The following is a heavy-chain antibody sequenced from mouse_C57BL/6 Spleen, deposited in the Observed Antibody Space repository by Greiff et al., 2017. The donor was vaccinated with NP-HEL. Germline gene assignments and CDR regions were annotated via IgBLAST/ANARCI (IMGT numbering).Heavy chain of an antibody. V-gene: IGHV2-2*01. CDR2: IWSGGST. D-gene: IGHD4-1*01. Sequence: QVQLKESGPGLVQPSQSLSITCTVSGFSLTSYGVHWVRQSPGKGLEWLGVIWSGGSTDYNAAFISRLSISKDNSKSQVFFKMNSLQADDTAIYYCARPWDGSYYYAMDYWGQGTSVTVSS. CDR3: ARPWDGSYYYAMDY. J-gene: IGHJ4*01. CDR1: GFSLTSYG.